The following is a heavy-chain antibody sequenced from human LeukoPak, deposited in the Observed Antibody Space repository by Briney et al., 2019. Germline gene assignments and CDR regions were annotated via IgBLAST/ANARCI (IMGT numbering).Heavy chain of an antibody. Sequence: PGGSLRLSCAVSGFAFGSEAMSWVRQSPARGLEWVASISPGGGTTYYADYVKGRFTISRDNSKNSLFVQMNSLRAEDTAVYYCAKEVNGSGWYRGYYYYYYYMDVWGQGTTVTVSS. CDR3: AKEVNGSGWYRGYYYYYYYMDV. CDR2: ISPGGGTT. J-gene: IGHJ6*03. CDR1: GFAFGSEA. D-gene: IGHD6-19*01. V-gene: IGHV3-23*01.